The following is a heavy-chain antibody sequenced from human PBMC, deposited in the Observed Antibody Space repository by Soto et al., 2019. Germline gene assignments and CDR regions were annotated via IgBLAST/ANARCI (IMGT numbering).Heavy chain of an antibody. CDR2: ISAYNGNT. D-gene: IGHD3-3*01. CDR3: ARHEPVNYDFWSGYYPGGYYYYYGMDV. Sequence: SVKVSCKAASYSFTSYGISWVRQAPGQGLEWMGWISAYNGNTNYAQKLQGRVTMTTDTSTSTAYMELRSLRSDDTAVYYCARHEPVNYDFWSGYYPGGYYYYYGMDVWGQGTTVTVSS. J-gene: IGHJ6*02. CDR1: SYSFTSYG. V-gene: IGHV1-18*04.